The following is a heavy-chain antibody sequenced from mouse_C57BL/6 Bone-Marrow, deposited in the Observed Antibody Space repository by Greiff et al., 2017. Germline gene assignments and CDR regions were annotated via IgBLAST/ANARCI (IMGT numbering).Heavy chain of an antibody. CDR3: ARKGTTGGYYAMDY. J-gene: IGHJ4*01. V-gene: IGHV2-9-1*01. Sequence: VQLKESGPGLVAPSQSLSITCTVSGFSLTSNAISWVRQPPGKGLEWLGVIWTGGGTHYNSALKSRLSISKDNSKSQVFLKMNKRQTDDSARDYCARKGTTGGYYAMDYWGQGTSGTVAS. CDR2: IWTGGGT. CDR1: GFSLTSNA. D-gene: IGHD1-1*01.